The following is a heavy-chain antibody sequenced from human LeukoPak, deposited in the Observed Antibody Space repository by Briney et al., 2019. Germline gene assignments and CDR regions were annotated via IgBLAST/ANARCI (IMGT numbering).Heavy chain of an antibody. Sequence: ASVKVSCKASGYTFTGYYMHWVRQAPGQGLEWMGWINPNSGGTNYAQKFQGRVTMTRDTSISTAYMELSSLRSEDTAVYYCARATTVVTPLNWFDPWGQGTLVTVSS. J-gene: IGHJ5*02. V-gene: IGHV1-2*02. CDR2: INPNSGGT. CDR1: GYTFTGYY. CDR3: ARATTVVTPLNWFDP. D-gene: IGHD4-23*01.